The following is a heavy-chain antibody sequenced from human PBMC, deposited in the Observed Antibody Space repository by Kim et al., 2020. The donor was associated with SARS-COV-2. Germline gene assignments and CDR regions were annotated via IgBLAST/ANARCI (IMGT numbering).Heavy chain of an antibody. V-gene: IGHV3-11*06. CDR3: ATLGEYYDFWSGYSGFDP. Sequence: NVRFTISRANAKNSLYLQMNSLRAEDTAVYYCATLGEYYDFWSGYSGFDPWGQGTLVTVSS. J-gene: IGHJ5*02. D-gene: IGHD3-3*01.